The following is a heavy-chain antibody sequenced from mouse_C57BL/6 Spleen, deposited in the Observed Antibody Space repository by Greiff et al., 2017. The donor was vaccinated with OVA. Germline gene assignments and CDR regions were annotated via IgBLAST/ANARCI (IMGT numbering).Heavy chain of an antibody. D-gene: IGHD2-2*01. J-gene: IGHJ2*01. CDR1: GFTFSSYA. CDR3: AREVVTNYFDY. Sequence: EVHLVESGGGLVKPGGSLKLSCAASGFTFSSYAMSWVRQTPEKRLEWVATISDGGSYTYYPDNVKGRFTISRDNAKNNLYLQMSHLKSEDTAMYYCAREVVTNYFDYWGQGTTLTVSS. CDR2: ISDGGSYT. V-gene: IGHV5-4*01.